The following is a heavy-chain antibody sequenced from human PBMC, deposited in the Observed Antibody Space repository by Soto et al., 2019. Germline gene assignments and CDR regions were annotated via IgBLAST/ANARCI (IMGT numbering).Heavy chain of an antibody. J-gene: IGHJ6*02. Sequence: PSETLSLTCAVYGGSFSGYYWSWIRQPPGKGLEWIGEINHSGSTNYNPSLKSRVTISVDTSKNQFSLKLSSVTAADTAVYYCARAPPTSPWGVSARLGGMDVWGQGTTVTVS. CDR3: ARAPPTSPWGVSARLGGMDV. D-gene: IGHD3-16*01. CDR2: INHSGST. V-gene: IGHV4-34*01. CDR1: GGSFSGYY.